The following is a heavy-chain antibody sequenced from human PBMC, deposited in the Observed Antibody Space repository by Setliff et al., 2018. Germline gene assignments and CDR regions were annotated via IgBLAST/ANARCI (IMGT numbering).Heavy chain of an antibody. CDR1: GYTLSNSI. CDR3: MRLVRFCSRTVCQRTSGDEA. CDR2: IGVYSGNT. V-gene: IGHV1-18*01. Sequence: ASVKVSCKASGYTLSNSILSWVRQAPGQGLEWVGWIGVYSGNTYSAQRFQGRVSLTTDESTNTAYLELRGLRSDDTAVYYCMRLVRFCSRTVCQRTSGDEAWGQGTLVTVSS. D-gene: IGHD3-3*01. J-gene: IGHJ5*02.